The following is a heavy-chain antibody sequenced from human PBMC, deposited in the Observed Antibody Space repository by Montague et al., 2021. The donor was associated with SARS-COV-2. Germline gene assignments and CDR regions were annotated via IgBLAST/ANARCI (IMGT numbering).Heavy chain of an antibody. J-gene: IGHJ4*02. V-gene: IGHV6-1*01. CDR2: RYYRSKRYF. D-gene: IGHD3-10*01. CDR3: ARGGAFDY. Sequence: CAISGDSDAVVGVRRRSVKQTSERHLRQQRGRYYRSKRYFDYGVSVKSRITINPDTSKNQFSLQLDSVTPDDTAVYYCARGGAFDYWGQGTLVTVS. CDR1: GDSDAVVGVR.